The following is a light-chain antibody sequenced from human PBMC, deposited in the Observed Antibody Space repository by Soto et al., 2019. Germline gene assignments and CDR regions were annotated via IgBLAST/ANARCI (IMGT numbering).Light chain of an antibody. V-gene: IGKV3-20*01. CDR1: QSVSRNY. CDR2: GAS. CDR3: QQYGSTPLT. Sequence: EIVLTQSPGTLSLSPGGRATLSCRASQSVSRNYVAWYQQKTGQAPRLLIYGASSRASGIPDRFSGSGSGADFTLSITRLEPEDFAVYYCQQYGSTPLTFGGGTKVDI. J-gene: IGKJ4*01.